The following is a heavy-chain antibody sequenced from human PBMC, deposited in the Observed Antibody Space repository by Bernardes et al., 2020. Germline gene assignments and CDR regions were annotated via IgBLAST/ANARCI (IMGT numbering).Heavy chain of an antibody. J-gene: IGHJ4*02. D-gene: IGHD6-19*01. CDR1: GGSVSSTNYY. CDR3: ARSPQVAANPPRFDY. CDR2: IYYSGNA. V-gene: IGHV4-61*01. Sequence: SETLSLTCTVSGGSVSSTNYYWNWIRQPPGKGLEWIGYIYYSGNANYNPSLKSRVTMSIDTSKSQFSLKLTSVAAADTAVYYCARSPQVAANPPRFDYWGQRTRVTGSS.